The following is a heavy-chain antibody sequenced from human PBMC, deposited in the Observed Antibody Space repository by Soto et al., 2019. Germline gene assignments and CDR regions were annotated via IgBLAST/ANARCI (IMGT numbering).Heavy chain of an antibody. D-gene: IGHD3-10*01. CDR1: GGTFSSYA. J-gene: IGHJ6*02. CDR3: AKDRGSNGMDV. Sequence: QVQLVQSGAEVKKPGSSVKVSCKASGGTFSSYAISWVRQAPGQGLEWVAVISYDGSNKYYADSVKGRFTISRDNSKNTLYLQMNSLRAEDTAVYYCAKDRGSNGMDVWGQGTTVTVSS. CDR2: ISYDGSNK. V-gene: IGHV3-30*16.